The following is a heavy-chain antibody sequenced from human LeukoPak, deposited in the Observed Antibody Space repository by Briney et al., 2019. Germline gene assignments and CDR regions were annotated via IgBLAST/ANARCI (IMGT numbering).Heavy chain of an antibody. V-gene: IGHV4-31*03. J-gene: IGHJ6*04. CDR3: AIYDTFGGYYYGMDV. D-gene: IGHD3-10*01. CDR2: IYYSGST. CDR1: GGSLSSGGYY. Sequence: PSQTLSLTCTVSGGSLSSGGYYWSWIRQHPGTGLEWIGYIYYSGSTYYNPSLKSRVTISVDTSKNQFSLKLSSVTAADTAVYYCAIYDTFGGYYYGMDVWGKGTTVTVSS.